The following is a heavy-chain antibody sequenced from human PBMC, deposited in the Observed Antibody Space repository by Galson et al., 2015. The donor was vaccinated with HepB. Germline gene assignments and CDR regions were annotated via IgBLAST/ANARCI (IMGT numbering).Heavy chain of an antibody. J-gene: IGHJ4*02. D-gene: IGHD3-16*01. CDR3: ASGGTPPLDY. Sequence: SLRLSCAASGIAFSSYWMHWVRQVPGKGLVWVSRISSDGSRTIYADFVKGRFTISRDNAKNTLYLQMNSLRAEDTAVYYCASGGTPPLDYWGQGTLVTVSS. V-gene: IGHV3-74*01. CDR2: ISSDGSRT. CDR1: GIAFSSYW.